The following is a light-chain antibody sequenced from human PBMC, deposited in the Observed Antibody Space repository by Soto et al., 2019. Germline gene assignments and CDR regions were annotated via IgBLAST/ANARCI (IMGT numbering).Light chain of an antibody. CDR3: QQRSNWPPKIT. Sequence: EIVLAQSPATLSLSPGERATLPCRASQSVSIYLAWYQQKPGQAPRLLIYDASNRATGIPARFSGSGSGTDFTLTISSLEPEDFAVYYCQQRSNWPPKITFGQGTRLEIK. CDR1: QSVSIY. J-gene: IGKJ5*01. CDR2: DAS. V-gene: IGKV3-11*01.